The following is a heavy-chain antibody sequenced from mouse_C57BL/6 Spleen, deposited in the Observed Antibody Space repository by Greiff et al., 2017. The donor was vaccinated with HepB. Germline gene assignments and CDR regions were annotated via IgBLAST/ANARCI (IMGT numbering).Heavy chain of an antibody. CDR1: GYTFTSYW. V-gene: IGHV1-59*01. Sequence: QVQLQQPGAELVRPGTSVKLSCKASGYTFTSYWMHWVKQRPGQGLEWIGVIDPSDSYTNYNQKFKGKATLTVDTSSSTAYMQLSSLTSEDSAVDYCARRTTYYFDYWGQGTTLTVSS. D-gene: IGHD1-1*01. CDR3: ARRTTYYFDY. J-gene: IGHJ2*01. CDR2: IDPSDSYT.